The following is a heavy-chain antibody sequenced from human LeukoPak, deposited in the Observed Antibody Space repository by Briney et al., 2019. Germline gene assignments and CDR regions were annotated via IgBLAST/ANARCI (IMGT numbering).Heavy chain of an antibody. Sequence: SQTLSLTCTVSGGSISSGDYYWSWIRQPPGKGLEWIGYIYYSGSTYYNPSLKSRVTMSVDTPKNQFSLKLSSVTAADTAVHYCARGSYDSSGYYYYGMGVWGQGTTVTVSS. J-gene: IGHJ6*02. CDR3: ARGSYDSSGYYYYGMGV. V-gene: IGHV4-30-4*01. CDR2: IYYSGST. D-gene: IGHD3-22*01. CDR1: GGSISSGDYY.